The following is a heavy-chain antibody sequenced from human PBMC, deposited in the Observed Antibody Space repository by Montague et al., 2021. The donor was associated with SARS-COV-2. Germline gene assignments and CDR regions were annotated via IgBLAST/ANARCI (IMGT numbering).Heavy chain of an antibody. V-gene: IGHV6-1*01. Sequence: CAISGDSVSGLSTAWNSISQDRQSTRQSLGRASSSTKWYNYNAESVKSRITINPDTSKNQISLQLNSVTPEDTAVSYCARTSAFIDYWGQGTLVTVSS. D-gene: IGHD1-26*01. J-gene: IGHJ4*02. CDR2: ASSSTKWYN. CDR1: GDSVSGLSTA. CDR3: ARTSAFIDY.